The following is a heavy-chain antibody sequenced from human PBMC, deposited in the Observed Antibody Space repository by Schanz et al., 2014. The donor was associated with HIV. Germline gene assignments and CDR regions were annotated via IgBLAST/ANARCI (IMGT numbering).Heavy chain of an antibody. CDR3: ARGSWYSSGWYDDYYYYEVDV. CDR2: ISYDGSVK. V-gene: IGHV3-30*03. Sequence: QVQLVESGGGVVQPGKSLRLSCAASGFSFSSYGMHWVRQAPGKGLEWVAFISYDGSVKSYGDSVKGRFTVSRDDSKNTVYVQMDSLTAEDTAVYYCARGSWYSSGWYDDYYYYEVDVWGQGTTVTVSS. J-gene: IGHJ6*02. D-gene: IGHD6-19*01. CDR1: GFSFSSYG.